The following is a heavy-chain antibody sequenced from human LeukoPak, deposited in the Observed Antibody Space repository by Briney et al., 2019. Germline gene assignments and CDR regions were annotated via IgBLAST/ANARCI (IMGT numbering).Heavy chain of an antibody. CDR1: GGSISSYY. CDR2: IYYSGST. J-gene: IGHJ5*02. Sequence: PSETLSLTCTVSGGSISSYYWSWIRQPPGKGLEWIGYIYYSGSTNYNPSLKSRVTISVDTSKNQFSLKLSSVTDAATAVYYCARAPYYYDSSGLMWWFDPWGQGTLVTVSS. D-gene: IGHD3-22*01. CDR3: ARAPYYYDSSGLMWWFDP. V-gene: IGHV4-59*01.